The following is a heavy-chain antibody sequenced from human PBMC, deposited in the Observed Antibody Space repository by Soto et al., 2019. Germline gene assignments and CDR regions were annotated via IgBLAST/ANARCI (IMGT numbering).Heavy chain of an antibody. D-gene: IGHD2-15*01. CDR2: INHSGST. CDR1: GGSFSGDY. J-gene: IGHJ5*02. V-gene: IGHV4-34*01. CDR3: ARERNCSGGSCSPLGGPRKKNEKPCWFDP. Sequence: SETLSLTCAVYGGSFSGDYWSWIRQPPGKGLEWIGEINHSGSTNYNPSLKSRVTISVDTSKNQFSLKLSSVTAADTAVYYCARERNCSGGSCSPLGGPRKKNEKPCWFDPWGQGTLVTVSS.